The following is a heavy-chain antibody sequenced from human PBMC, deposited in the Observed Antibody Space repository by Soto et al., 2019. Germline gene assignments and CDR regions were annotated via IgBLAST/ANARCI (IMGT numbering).Heavy chain of an antibody. V-gene: IGHV1-69*02. CDR3: ARATEAVALDY. CDR1: GGTFSSYT. CDR2: IIPILGIA. Sequence: SVKVSCKASGGTFSSYTISWVRQAPGQGLEWMGRIIPILGIANYAQKFQGRVTITADKSTSTAYMELRSLRSDDTAVYYCARATEAVALDYWGQGTLVTVSS. D-gene: IGHD6-19*01. J-gene: IGHJ4*02.